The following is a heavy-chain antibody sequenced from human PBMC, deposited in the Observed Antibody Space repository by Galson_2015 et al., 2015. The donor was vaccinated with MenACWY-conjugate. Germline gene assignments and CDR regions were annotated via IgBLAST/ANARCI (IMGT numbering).Heavy chain of an antibody. CDR1: GFSLSRYS. CDR3: ARVGYGESVTPDDY. D-gene: IGHD4-17*01. CDR2: ITSSSSTI. V-gene: IGHV3-48*04. Sequence: SLRLSCAASGFSLSRYSMNWVRQAPGKGLEWISYITSSSSTIYYADSVKGRFTIPRDNAKNSLYLQMNSLRAEDTAVYYCARVGYGESVTPDDYWGRGTLVTVSS. J-gene: IGHJ4*02.